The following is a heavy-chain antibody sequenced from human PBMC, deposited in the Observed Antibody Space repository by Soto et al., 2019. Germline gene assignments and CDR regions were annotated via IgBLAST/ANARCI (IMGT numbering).Heavy chain of an antibody. CDR3: ARSGAAAGYSLRDAFDI. J-gene: IGHJ3*02. Sequence: GGSLRLSCAASGFTVSSNYMSWVRQAPGKGLEWVSVIYSGGSTYYADSVKGRFTISRDNSKNTLYLQMNSLRAEDTAVYYCARSGAAAGYSLRDAFDIWGQGTMVTVSS. CDR1: GFTVSSNY. CDR2: IYSGGST. V-gene: IGHV3-66*01. D-gene: IGHD6-13*01.